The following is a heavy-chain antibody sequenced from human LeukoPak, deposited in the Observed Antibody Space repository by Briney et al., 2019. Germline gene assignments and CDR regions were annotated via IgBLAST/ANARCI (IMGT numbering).Heavy chain of an antibody. CDR1: GFTFSTYG. CDR2: ISYDGSNK. V-gene: IGHV3-30*03. CDR3: ARGFFADYGGNKEAFDI. D-gene: IGHD4-23*01. Sequence: GGSLRLSCAASGFTFSTYGVHWVRQAPGKGLEWVAVISYDGSNKYYADSVKGRFTISRDNSKNTLYLQMNSLRAEDTAVYYCARGFFADYGGNKEAFDIWGQGTMVTVSS. J-gene: IGHJ3*02.